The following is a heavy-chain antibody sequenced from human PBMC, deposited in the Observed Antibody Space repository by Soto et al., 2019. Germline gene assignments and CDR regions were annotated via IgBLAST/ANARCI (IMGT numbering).Heavy chain of an antibody. Sequence: SATLSPTSTVSGASISSYYWSWIRQPPGMGLEWIGYIYYSGSTNYNPSLKSRVTISVDTSKNQFSLKLSSVTAADTAVYYCARYSAARHYYYGMDVWGQGTTVTVSS. CDR3: ARYSAARHYYYGMDV. V-gene: IGHV4-59*01. CDR1: GASISSYY. J-gene: IGHJ6*02. D-gene: IGHD6-6*01. CDR2: IYYSGST.